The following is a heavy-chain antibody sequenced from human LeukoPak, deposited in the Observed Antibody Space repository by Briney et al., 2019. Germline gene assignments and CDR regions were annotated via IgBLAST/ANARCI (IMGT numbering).Heavy chain of an antibody. CDR1: GGSISSSSYY. CDR2: IYYSGST. D-gene: IGHD6-19*01. CDR3: ARRVGAVAGTHFDY. Sequence: PSETLSLTCTVSGGSISSSSYYWGWIRQPPGKGLEWIGSIYYSGSTYYNPSLKSRVTISVDTSKNQFSLKLSSVTAADTAVYYCARRVGAVAGTHFDYWGQGTLVTVSS. J-gene: IGHJ4*02. V-gene: IGHV4-39*01.